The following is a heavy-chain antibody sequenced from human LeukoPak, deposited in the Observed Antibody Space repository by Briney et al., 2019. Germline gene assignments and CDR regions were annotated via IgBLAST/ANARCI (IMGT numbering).Heavy chain of an antibody. D-gene: IGHD4-23*01. CDR2: INPSGGST. Sequence: ASVKVSCKASGYTFTSYYMHWVRRAPGQGLEWMGIINPSGGSTSYAQRFQGRVTMTRDTSTSTVYMELSSLRSEDTAVYYCASYGGYPSAYYYGMDVWGQGTTVTVSS. V-gene: IGHV1-46*01. CDR3: ASYGGYPSAYYYGMDV. CDR1: GYTFTSYY. J-gene: IGHJ6*02.